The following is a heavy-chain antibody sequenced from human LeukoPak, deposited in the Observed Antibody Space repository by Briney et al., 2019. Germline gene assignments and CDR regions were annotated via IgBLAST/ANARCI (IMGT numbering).Heavy chain of an antibody. J-gene: IGHJ4*02. D-gene: IGHD6-19*01. CDR1: GGSISTNY. Sequence: PSETLSLTCTVSGGSISTNYWGWIRLSPGKGLEWIGYIYNNGSPNYNPSLRSRVTISIDTPRDHFSLKLSSVTAADTAVYYCARHGSDWSFDFWGRGTLVTVSS. CDR3: ARHGSDWSFDF. V-gene: IGHV4-59*08. CDR2: IYNNGSP.